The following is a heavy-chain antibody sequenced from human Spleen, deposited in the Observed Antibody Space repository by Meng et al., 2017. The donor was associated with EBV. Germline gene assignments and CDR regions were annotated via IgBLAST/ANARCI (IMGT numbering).Heavy chain of an antibody. D-gene: IGHD3-16*01. Sequence: EPGPGLSESSGTLSLTGAFSGGSFGSSTWWSWVRQPPGKGLEWIGEIYHRGSTNYNPSLKSRVTISVDKSKNQFSLKLRSVTAADTAVYYCASGGGVDALGDYWGQGTLVTVSS. CDR3: ASGGGVDALGDY. CDR1: GGSFGSSTW. V-gene: IGHV4-4*02. CDR2: IYHRGST. J-gene: IGHJ4*02.